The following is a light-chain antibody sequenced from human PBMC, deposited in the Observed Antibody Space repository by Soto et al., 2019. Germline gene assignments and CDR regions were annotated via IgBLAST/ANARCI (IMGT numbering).Light chain of an antibody. Sequence: AIRMTQSPSSISASTGDRVTITCRASQGISSFLAWYQQKPGKAPKLLIYAAATLQRGAPSRFSACGSGTDFTLTISRLQSEDFATSFCQQYLSYPYTFGQGTKLEI. V-gene: IGKV1-8*01. CDR3: QQYLSYPYT. CDR2: AAA. J-gene: IGKJ2*01. CDR1: QGISSF.